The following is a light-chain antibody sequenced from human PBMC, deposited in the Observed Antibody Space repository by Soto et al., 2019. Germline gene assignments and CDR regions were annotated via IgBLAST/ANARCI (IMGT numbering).Light chain of an antibody. CDR1: SSDVGRYNY. V-gene: IGLV2-8*01. Sequence: QPVLTQPTCASVSPGQSVSMSCSGTSSDVGRYNYVSWYQRHPGKAPKLMIYEVTKRPSGVPDRFSGSKSGNTASLTVSGLQAEDEADYFCSSFAGSNNFVFGTGTKVTVL. CDR3: SSFAGSNNFV. CDR2: EVT. J-gene: IGLJ1*01.